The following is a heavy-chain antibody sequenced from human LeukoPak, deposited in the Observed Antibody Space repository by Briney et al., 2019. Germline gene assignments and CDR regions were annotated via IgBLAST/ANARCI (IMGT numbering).Heavy chain of an antibody. D-gene: IGHD5-12*01. J-gene: IGHJ5*02. CDR2: IYTTGST. CDR1: GGSISSNNYY. Sequence: SETLSLTCTVSGGSISSNNYYWGWIRQPPGKGLEWIGNIYTTGSTYYSPSLKSRVIISLDTSENQFSLTLRSLTAADTAVYYCAKGNPYYDSWGQGALVTVSS. CDR3: AKGNPYYDS. V-gene: IGHV4-39*07.